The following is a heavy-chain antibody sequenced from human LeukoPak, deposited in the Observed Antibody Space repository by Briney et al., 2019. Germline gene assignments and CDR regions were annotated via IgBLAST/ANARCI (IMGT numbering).Heavy chain of an antibody. J-gene: IGHJ4*02. D-gene: IGHD2-15*01. CDR3: ARCSGVSCFAPYFDY. Sequence: GGSLRLSCAASGLTFSSYWMHWVRHAPGKGLMWVSRINSDGSRTTYADSVRGRFTISRDNAKSTLYLQMNSLRAEDTAVYYCARCSGVSCFAPYFDYWGQGALVTVSS. CDR2: INSDGSRT. V-gene: IGHV3-74*01. CDR1: GLTFSSYW.